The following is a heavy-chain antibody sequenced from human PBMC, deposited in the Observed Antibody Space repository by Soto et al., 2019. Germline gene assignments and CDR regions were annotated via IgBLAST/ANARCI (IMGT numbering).Heavy chain of an antibody. CDR3: ARSRTMVRGVIPHDY. CDR2: INHSGST. D-gene: IGHD3-10*01. Sequence: SETLSLTCAVYGGSFSGYYWSWIRQPPGKGLEWVGEINHSGSTNYNPSLKSRVTISVDTSKNQFSLKLSSVTAADTAVYYCARSRTMVRGVIPHDYWGQGTLVTVSS. J-gene: IGHJ4*02. CDR1: GGSFSGYY. V-gene: IGHV4-34*01.